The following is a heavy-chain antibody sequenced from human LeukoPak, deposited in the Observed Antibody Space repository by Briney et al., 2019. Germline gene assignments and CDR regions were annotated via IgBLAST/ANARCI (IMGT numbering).Heavy chain of an antibody. J-gene: IGHJ6*02. Sequence: GASVKVSCKASGYTFTSYGISWVRQAPGQGLEWMGWISAYNGNTNYAQKLQGRVTMTTDTSTSTAYMELRSLRSEDTAVYYCARVITIFGVVIISPMDVWGQGTTVTVSS. CDR3: ARVITIFGVVIISPMDV. D-gene: IGHD3-3*01. CDR2: ISAYNGNT. CDR1: GYTFTSYG. V-gene: IGHV1-18*01.